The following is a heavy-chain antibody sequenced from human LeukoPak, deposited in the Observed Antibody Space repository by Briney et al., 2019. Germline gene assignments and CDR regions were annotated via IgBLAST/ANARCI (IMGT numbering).Heavy chain of an antibody. CDR2: ISGSGGST. Sequence: GGSLSLSCAASGFTFSSYAMGWVRQAPGKGLEWVLAISGSGGSTYYADSVKGRFTISRDNSKNTLYLQMNSLRAEDTAVYYCATYYGSGSDYWGQGTLVTVSS. D-gene: IGHD3-10*01. CDR1: GFTFSSYA. V-gene: IGHV3-23*01. CDR3: ATYYGSGSDY. J-gene: IGHJ4*02.